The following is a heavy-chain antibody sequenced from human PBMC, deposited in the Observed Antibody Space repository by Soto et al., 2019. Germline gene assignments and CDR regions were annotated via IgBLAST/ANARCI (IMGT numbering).Heavy chain of an antibody. D-gene: IGHD3-3*02. Sequence: QVQLQESGPGLVKPSGTLSLTCAVSGGSISSSNWWSWVRQPPGKGLEWIGEIYHSGSTNYNPSLKXRXTXSXXKSKNQFSLKLSSVTAADTAVYYCARVLGHDAFDIWGQGTMVTVSS. CDR2: IYHSGST. CDR1: GGSISSSNW. J-gene: IGHJ3*02. V-gene: IGHV4-4*02. CDR3: ARVLGHDAFDI.